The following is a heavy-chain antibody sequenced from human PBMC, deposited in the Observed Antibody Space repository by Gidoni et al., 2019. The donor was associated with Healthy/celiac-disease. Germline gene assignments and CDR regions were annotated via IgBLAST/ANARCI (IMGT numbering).Heavy chain of an antibody. CDR2: IKSKPDGGTT. J-gene: IGHJ4*02. CDR3: TTERDSYDCSGYYDY. V-gene: IGHV3-15*01. D-gene: IGHD3-22*01. CDR1: GFTFSDAW. Sequence: EVQLVVSGGGLVKPGGSFRLSCSASGFTFSDAWMSWVRQAPGKGLEWVGRIKSKPDGGTTDYAAPVKGRFTISRDESKNTLYLQMNSLKTEDTAVYYCTTERDSYDCSGYYDYWVQGTLVTVSS.